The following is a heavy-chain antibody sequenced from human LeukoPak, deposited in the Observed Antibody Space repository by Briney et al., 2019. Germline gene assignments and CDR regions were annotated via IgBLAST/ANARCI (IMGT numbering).Heavy chain of an antibody. J-gene: IGHJ4*02. V-gene: IGHV4-38-2*01. Sequence: PSETLSLTCAVSGYSISSGYYWGWIRQPPGKGLEWIGSIYHSGSTYYNPSLKSRVTISVDTSKNQFSLKLSSVTAADTAVYYCASTVSLGGFDYWGQGTLVTVSS. D-gene: IGHD4-17*01. CDR2: IYHSGST. CDR3: ASTVSLGGFDY. CDR1: GYSISSGYY.